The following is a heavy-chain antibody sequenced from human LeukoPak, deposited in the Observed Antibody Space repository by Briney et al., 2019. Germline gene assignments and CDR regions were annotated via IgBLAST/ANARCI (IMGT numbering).Heavy chain of an antibody. D-gene: IGHD1-26*01. CDR1: GFTFSSYA. Sequence: GGSLGLSCAASGFTFSSYAMHWVRQAPGKGLEWVAVISYDGSNKYYADSVKGQFTISRDNSKNTLYLQMNSLRAEDTAVYYCARDVTGSYYKGDFDYWGQGTLATVSS. V-gene: IGHV3-30-3*01. CDR3: ARDVTGSYYKGDFDY. J-gene: IGHJ4*02. CDR2: ISYDGSNK.